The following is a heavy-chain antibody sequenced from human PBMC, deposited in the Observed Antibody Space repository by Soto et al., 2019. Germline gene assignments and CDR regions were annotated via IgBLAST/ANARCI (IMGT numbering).Heavy chain of an antibody. D-gene: IGHD3-10*01. CDR1: GGSISSGGYY. Sequence: QVQLQESGPGLVKPSQTLSLTCTVSGGSISSGGYYWSWIRQHPGKGLEWIGYIYYSGSTYYHQSLTRRVTIPVDTSKNQFSLKLSSLTAADTAGYYCARDYYGSGMFDYWGQGTLVTVSS. V-gene: IGHV4-31*03. CDR3: ARDYYGSGMFDY. CDR2: IYYSGST. J-gene: IGHJ4*02.